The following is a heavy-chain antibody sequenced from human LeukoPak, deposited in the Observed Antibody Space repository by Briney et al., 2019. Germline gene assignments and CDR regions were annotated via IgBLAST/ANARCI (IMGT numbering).Heavy chain of an antibody. V-gene: IGHV1-69*06. J-gene: IGHJ6*03. Sequence: ASVKVSCKASGGTFSSYAISWVRQAPGQGLEWMGGIIPIFGTANYAQKFQGRVTITADKSTSTAYMELSSLRSEDTAVYYCARGPWPDYGSGSYYGPYYYYMDVWGKGTTVTVSS. CDR3: ARGPWPDYGSGSYYGPYYYYMDV. D-gene: IGHD3-10*01. CDR2: IIPIFGTA. CDR1: GGTFSSYA.